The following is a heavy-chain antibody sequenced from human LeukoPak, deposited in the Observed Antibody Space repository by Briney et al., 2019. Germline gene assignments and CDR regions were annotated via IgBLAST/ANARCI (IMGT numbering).Heavy chain of an antibody. D-gene: IGHD5-12*01. CDR1: GFTFSSYA. J-gene: IGHJ4*02. Sequence: PGRSLRLSCAASGFTFSSYAMHWVRQAPCKGLEWAAVISYDGSNKYYADSVKGRFTISRDNSKNTLYLQMNSLRAEDTAVYYCATVRDIADFGYWGQGTLVTVSS. CDR3: ATVRDIADFGY. V-gene: IGHV3-30-3*01. CDR2: ISYDGSNK.